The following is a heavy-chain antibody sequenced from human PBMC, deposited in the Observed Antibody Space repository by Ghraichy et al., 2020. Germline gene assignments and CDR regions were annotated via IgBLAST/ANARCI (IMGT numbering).Heavy chain of an antibody. V-gene: IGHV4-30-2*01. Sequence: SETLSLTCAVSGGSISSGGYSWSWIRQPPGKGLEWIGYIYHSGSTYYNPSLKSRVTISVDRSKNQFSLKLSSVTAADTAVYYCARGCSGGSCYRRANWFDPWGQGTLVTVSS. CDR1: GGSISSGGYS. CDR3: ARGCSGGSCYRRANWFDP. D-gene: IGHD2-15*01. CDR2: IYHSGST. J-gene: IGHJ5*02.